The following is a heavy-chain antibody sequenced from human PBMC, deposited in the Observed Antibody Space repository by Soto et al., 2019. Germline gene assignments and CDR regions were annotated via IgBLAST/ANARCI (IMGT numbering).Heavy chain of an antibody. D-gene: IGHD6-13*01. CDR1: GGSISSYY. CDR3: ARGSYSTPVYWFDP. V-gene: IGHV4-59*01. CDR2: IYYSGST. Sequence: QVQLQESGPGLVKPSETLSLTCTVSGGSISSYYWSWIRQPPGKGLEWIGYIYYSGSTNYNPSLTSRVTISVDTSKNQFSLKLRSVTAADTAVYYCARGSYSTPVYWFDPWGQGTLVTVSS. J-gene: IGHJ5*02.